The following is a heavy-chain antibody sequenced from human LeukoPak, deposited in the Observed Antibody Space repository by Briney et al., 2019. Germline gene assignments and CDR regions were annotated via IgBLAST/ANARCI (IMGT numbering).Heavy chain of an antibody. Sequence: PGGSLRLSCIACGFTFSIYIMHWVRQAPGKGLEYVSVISGDGGRTYYANSVKGRFTISRDNSKSALYLQMGSLRAEDMAVYFCARLRDSYNLADFWGQGTLVTVSS. CDR1: GFTFSIYI. V-gene: IGHV3-64*01. CDR3: ARLRDSYNLADF. D-gene: IGHD5-24*01. CDR2: ISGDGGRT. J-gene: IGHJ4*02.